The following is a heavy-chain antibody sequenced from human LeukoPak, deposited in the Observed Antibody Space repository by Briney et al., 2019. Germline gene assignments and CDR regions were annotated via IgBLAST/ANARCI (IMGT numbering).Heavy chain of an antibody. D-gene: IGHD2-2*01. J-gene: IGHJ4*02. V-gene: IGHV3-43*02. CDR2: ISGDGGST. CDR1: GFPFDDYA. CDR3: AKVGRYCSSTSCSLPFDY. Sequence: QPGGSLRLSCAASGFPFDDYAMHWARQAPGKGLEWVSLISGDGGSTYYADSVKGRFTISRNNSKNSLYLQMNSLRTEDTALYYCAKVGRYCSSTSCSLPFDYWGQGTLVTVSS.